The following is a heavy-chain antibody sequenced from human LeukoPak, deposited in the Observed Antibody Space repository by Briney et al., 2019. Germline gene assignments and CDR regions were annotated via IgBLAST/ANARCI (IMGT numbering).Heavy chain of an antibody. V-gene: IGHV3-33*01. D-gene: IGHD5-18*01. CDR1: GFTFSSYG. Sequence: GGSLRLSCAASGFTFSSYGMHWVRQPPGKGLEWVAVIWYDGSNKYYADSVKGRFTISRDNSKNTLYLQMNSLRGEDTALYYCARGGIQLWYFDYWGQGTLVTVSS. J-gene: IGHJ4*02. CDR3: ARGGIQLWYFDY. CDR2: IWYDGSNK.